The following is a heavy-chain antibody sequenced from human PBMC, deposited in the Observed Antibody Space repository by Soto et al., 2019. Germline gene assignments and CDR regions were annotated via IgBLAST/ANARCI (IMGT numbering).Heavy chain of an antibody. CDR1: GYTFTSYA. CDR3: AREEAGWYFDL. V-gene: IGHV1-3*01. J-gene: IGHJ2*01. D-gene: IGHD3-10*01. CDR2: IHAGNGNT. Sequence: QVQLVQSGAEVKKPGASVKVSCKASGYTFTSYAMHWVRQAPGQRLEWMGWIHAGNGNTKYSQKFQGRVTITRDTAASTAYMELSSLRSEDTAVYYCAREEAGWYFDLWGRGTLVTVSS.